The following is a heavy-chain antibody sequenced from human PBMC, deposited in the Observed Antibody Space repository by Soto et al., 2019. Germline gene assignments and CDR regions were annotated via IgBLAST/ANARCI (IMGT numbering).Heavy chain of an antibody. J-gene: IGHJ6*02. CDR2: IKSKTDGGTT. CDR3: TTPLSIAEPEIYYGMDV. D-gene: IGHD6-6*01. V-gene: IGHV3-15*07. Sequence: EVQLVESGGGLVKPGGSLRLSCAASGFTFSNAWMNWVRQAPGKGLEWVGRIKSKTDGGTTDYAAPVKGRFTISRDDSKNTLYLQMNSLKTEDTAVYYCTTPLSIAEPEIYYGMDVWGQGTTVTVSS. CDR1: GFTFSNAW.